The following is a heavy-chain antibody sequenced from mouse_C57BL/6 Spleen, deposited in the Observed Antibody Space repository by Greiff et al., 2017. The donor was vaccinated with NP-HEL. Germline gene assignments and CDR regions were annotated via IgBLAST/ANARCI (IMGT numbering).Heavy chain of an antibody. CDR3: AREGVVTTGGWFAY. Sequence: EVQLQQSGPELVKPGASVKISCKASGYTFTDYYMNWVKQSHGKSLEWIGDINPNNGGTSYNQKFKGKATLTVDKSSSTAYMELRSLTSEDSAVYYCAREGVVTTGGWFAYWGQGTLVTVSA. D-gene: IGHD2-2*01. CDR1: GYTFTDYY. J-gene: IGHJ3*01. CDR2: INPNNGGT. V-gene: IGHV1-26*01.